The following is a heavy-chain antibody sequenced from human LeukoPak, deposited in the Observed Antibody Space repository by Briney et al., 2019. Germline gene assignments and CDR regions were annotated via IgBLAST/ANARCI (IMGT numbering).Heavy chain of an antibody. D-gene: IGHD2/OR15-2a*01. CDR3: AKWGPYCNSNYCPALDY. J-gene: IGHJ4*02. CDR1: GFTFSTYW. Sequence: PGGSLRLSCAASGFTFSTYWMSWVRQAPGRGLEWVANINRDGSEKYYGDSVKGRFTISRDNAENSLSLQMNSLRADDTAVYYCAKWGPYCNSNYCPALDYWGQGALVTVSS. CDR2: INRDGSEK. V-gene: IGHV3-7*01.